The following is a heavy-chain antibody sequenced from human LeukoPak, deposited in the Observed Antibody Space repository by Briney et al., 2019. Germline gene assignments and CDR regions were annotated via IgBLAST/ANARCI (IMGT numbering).Heavy chain of an antibody. V-gene: IGHV4-39*01. CDR1: GDSTSSTAYY. Sequence: PSGTLSLTCTVSGDSTSSTAYYWVCLPQPPGQGLVGFVSIYHTGVTYYSASVKSRVTISIHTSKNQLSLNLNSVTAADTAMYYCARRCFCSGGCLWHCGWGRGTLVTVSS. D-gene: IGHD2-15*01. CDR2: IYHTGVT. J-gene: IGHJ1*01. CDR3: ARRCFCSGGCLWHCG.